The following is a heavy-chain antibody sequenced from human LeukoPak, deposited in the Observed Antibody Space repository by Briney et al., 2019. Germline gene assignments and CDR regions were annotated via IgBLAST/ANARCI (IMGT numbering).Heavy chain of an antibody. CDR1: GGSISSSNW. J-gene: IGHJ5*02. CDR3: ARGDYYAGGGRNWFDP. V-gene: IGHV4-4*02. D-gene: IGHD3-16*01. CDR2: IYHSGST. Sequence: KASETLSLTCAVSGGSISSSNWWSWVRQPPGKGLEWIGEIYHSGSTNYNPSLKSRVTISVDKSKNQFSLKLSSVTAADTAVYYCARGDYYAGGGRNWFDPWGQGTLVTVSS.